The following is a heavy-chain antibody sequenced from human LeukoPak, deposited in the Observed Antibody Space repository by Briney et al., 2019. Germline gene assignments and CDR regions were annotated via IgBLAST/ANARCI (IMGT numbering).Heavy chain of an antibody. V-gene: IGHV4-39*07. CDR1: GGSISSSSYY. J-gene: IGHJ4*02. CDR2: IYYSGST. CDR3: ARGPSVATIPRGRYYFDY. Sequence: SETLSLTCTVSGGSISSSSYYWGWIRQPPGKGLEWIGSIYYSGSTNYNASLKSRVTISVDTSKNQFSLKLSSVTAADTAVYYCARGPSVATIPRGRYYFDYWGQGTPVTVSS. D-gene: IGHD5-12*01.